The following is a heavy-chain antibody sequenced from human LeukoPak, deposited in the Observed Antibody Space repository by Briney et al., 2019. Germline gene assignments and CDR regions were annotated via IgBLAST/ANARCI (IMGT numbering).Heavy chain of an antibody. J-gene: IGHJ5*02. Sequence: PSETLSLTCTVSGYSISSGFYWGWIRQPPGKGLECIGSIYHSGSTYYNPSLKSRVTISVDTSKNQFSLKLSSVTAADTAVYYCARHKGFYYGSGSYYGPNWFDPWGQGTLVTISS. V-gene: IGHV4-38-2*02. CDR3: ARHKGFYYGSGSYYGPNWFDP. CDR2: IYHSGST. CDR1: GYSISSGFY. D-gene: IGHD3-10*01.